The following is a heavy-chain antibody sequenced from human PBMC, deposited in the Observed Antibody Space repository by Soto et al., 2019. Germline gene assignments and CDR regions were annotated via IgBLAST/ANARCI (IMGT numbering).Heavy chain of an antibody. V-gene: IGHV3-23*01. CDR2: IGGCNDDT. D-gene: IGHD2-21*01. CDR1: GFTFSIYA. CDR3: EKHKMKHNCVWDPFDL. Sequence: PGGSLRLSCAASGFTFSIYAMSWVGQAPGKGLEWVSGIGGCNDDTYYADSVKGRFTISRDNSKSTLSLQMNGLRADDTAVYYFEKHKMKHNCVWDPFDLSGQGTMVTVSS. J-gene: IGHJ3*01.